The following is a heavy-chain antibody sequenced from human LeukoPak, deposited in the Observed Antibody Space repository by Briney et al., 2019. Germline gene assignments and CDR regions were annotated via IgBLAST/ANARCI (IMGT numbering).Heavy chain of an antibody. D-gene: IGHD4-23*01. CDR2: IYPADSDT. J-gene: IGHJ3*02. CDR3: ARRPPTVVSLSRDALHI. V-gene: IGHV5-51*01. CDR1: GYTFRNYL. Sequence: LGEPPKISCKGSGYTFRNYLIVLVRQRTGKGLDWRGIIYPADSDTTYSTSFRGEVTISADKSINTAYMQWSSLKASETAMYYCARRPPTVVSLSRDALHIWGQGTMVTVSS.